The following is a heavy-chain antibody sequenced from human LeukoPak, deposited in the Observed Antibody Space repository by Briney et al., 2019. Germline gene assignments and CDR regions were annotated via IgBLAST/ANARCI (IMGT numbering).Heavy chain of an antibody. J-gene: IGHJ3*02. Sequence: GGSLRLSCAASGFTFSSYWMNWVRQAPGKGLEWVSSISSSSSYIYYADSVKGRFTISRDNSKNTLYLQMNSLRAEDTAVYYCARDMLSYDILTGFDIWGQGTMVTVSS. D-gene: IGHD3-9*01. CDR1: GFTFSSYW. CDR2: ISSSSSYI. V-gene: IGHV3-21*01. CDR3: ARDMLSYDILTGFDI.